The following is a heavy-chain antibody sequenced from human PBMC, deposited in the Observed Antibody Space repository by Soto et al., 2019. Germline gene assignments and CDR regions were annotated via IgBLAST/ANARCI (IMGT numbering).Heavy chain of an antibody. J-gene: IGHJ4*02. CDR2: ISSSTSHT. V-gene: IGHV3-11*05. CDR3: ARGRGAAADYFDF. Sequence: QVQLMESGGGLVKPGGSLRLSCAVSGFTFSDYYMPWIRQAPGKGLEWVSYISSSTSHTNYADSVKGRFTISRDNAKNSLFRQMNSLRAEDTAVDYCARGRGAAADYFDFWGQGTLVTVSS. D-gene: IGHD6-13*01. CDR1: GFTFSDYY.